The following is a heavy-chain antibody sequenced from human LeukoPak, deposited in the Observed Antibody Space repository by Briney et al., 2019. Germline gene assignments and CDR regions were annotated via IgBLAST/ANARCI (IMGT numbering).Heavy chain of an antibody. V-gene: IGHV3-49*04. CDR1: GXTFGDNA. D-gene: IGHD6-19*01. CDR3: TRGIAKTGMNC. J-gene: IGHJ4*02. Sequence: GGSLRLSCTASGXTFGDNAMTWVRQAPGRGLEWVGFIRSKTYGETTEYAASVKGRFTISRDDSKSIAYLQMNSLKGEDTAVYYCTRGIAKTGMNCWGQGTLVTVSA. CDR2: IRSKTYGETT.